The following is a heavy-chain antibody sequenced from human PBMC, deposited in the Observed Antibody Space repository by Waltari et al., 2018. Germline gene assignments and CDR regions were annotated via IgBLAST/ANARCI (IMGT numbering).Heavy chain of an antibody. D-gene: IGHD5-18*01. Sequence: QVQLVQSGAEVKKPGSSVKVSCKASGGTFSSYTISWVRQAPGQGLEWMGRIIPILGIANYAQKFQGRVTITADKSTSTAYMELSSLRSEDTAVYYCARAASRPVGDAFDIWGQGTMVTVSS. V-gene: IGHV1-69*02. CDR2: IIPILGIA. CDR3: ARAASRPVGDAFDI. CDR1: GGTFSSYT. J-gene: IGHJ3*02.